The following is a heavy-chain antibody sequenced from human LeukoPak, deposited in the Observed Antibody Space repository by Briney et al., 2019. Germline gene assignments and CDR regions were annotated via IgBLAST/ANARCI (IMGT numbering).Heavy chain of an antibody. CDR2: IYSGGST. CDR3: ARESKESRRQLAYYFDY. CDR1: GFTVSSNY. Sequence: GGSLRLSCAASGFTVSSNYMSWVRQAPGKGLEWVSVIYSGGSTYYADSVKGRFTISRDNSKNTLYLQMNSLRAEDTAVYYCARESKESRRQLAYYFDYWGQGTLVTVSS. D-gene: IGHD6-6*01. J-gene: IGHJ4*02. V-gene: IGHV3-66*02.